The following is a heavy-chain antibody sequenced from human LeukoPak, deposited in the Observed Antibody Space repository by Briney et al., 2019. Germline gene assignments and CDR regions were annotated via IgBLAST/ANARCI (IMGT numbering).Heavy chain of an antibody. J-gene: IGHJ4*02. CDR1: GFTFSSYG. D-gene: IGHD3-10*01. Sequence: PGRSLRLSCAASGFTFSSYGMHWVRQAPGKGLEWVAVISYDGSNKYYADSVKGRFTISRDNSKNTLYLQMNSLRAEDTAVYYCAKDRRGLSGSDYWGQGTLVTVSS. CDR3: AKDRRGLSGSDY. V-gene: IGHV3-30*18. CDR2: ISYDGSNK.